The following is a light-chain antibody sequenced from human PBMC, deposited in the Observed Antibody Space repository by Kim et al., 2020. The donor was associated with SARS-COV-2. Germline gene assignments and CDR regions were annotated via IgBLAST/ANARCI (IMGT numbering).Light chain of an antibody. CDR3: QVWDSSTGV. CDR1: NIGSKN. Sequence: VALGQAARITCGGNNIGSKNVHWYQQKPGQAPVLVIYRDSNRPSGIPERFSGSNSGNTATLTISRAQAGDEADYYCQVWDSSTGVFGGGTQLTVL. J-gene: IGLJ3*02. CDR2: RDS. V-gene: IGLV3-9*01.